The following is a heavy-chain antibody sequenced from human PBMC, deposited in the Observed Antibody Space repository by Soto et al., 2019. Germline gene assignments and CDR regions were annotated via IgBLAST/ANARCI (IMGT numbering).Heavy chain of an antibody. Sequence: SETLSLTCTVSGGSISSGVYYWSWIRQHPGKGLEWIGYIYYSGSTYYNPSLKSRVTISVDTSKNQFSLKLSSVTAADTAVYYCARALMTTVYTGWFDPWGQGTLVTVSS. CDR3: ARALMTTVYTGWFDP. D-gene: IGHD4-4*01. V-gene: IGHV4-31*03. CDR2: IYYSGST. J-gene: IGHJ5*02. CDR1: GGSISSGVYY.